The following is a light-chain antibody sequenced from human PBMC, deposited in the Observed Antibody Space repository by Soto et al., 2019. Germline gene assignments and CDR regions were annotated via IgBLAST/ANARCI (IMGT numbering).Light chain of an antibody. V-gene: IGKV3-15*01. CDR3: HQYDDGPYT. CDR1: QSVSSN. J-gene: IGKJ2*01. Sequence: EIVMTQSPATLSLSPGERATLSCRASQSVSSNVAWYQQIPGQTPRLLIYGASTRATGIPVRFSGSGSGTEFTLTISSLQSEDFAVYYCHQYDDGPYTFGQGTKVEF. CDR2: GAS.